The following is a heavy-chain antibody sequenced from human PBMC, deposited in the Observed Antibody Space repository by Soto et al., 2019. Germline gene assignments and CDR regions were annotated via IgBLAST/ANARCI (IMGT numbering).Heavy chain of an antibody. CDR1: GGTFSSYA. V-gene: IGHV1-69*01. CDR3: ARTTGYCSGGSCSASPDHYYYYGMDV. D-gene: IGHD2-15*01. J-gene: IGHJ6*02. CDR2: IIPIFGTA. Sequence: QVQLVQSGAEVKKPGSSVKVSCKASGGTFSSYAISWVRQAPGQGLEWMGGIIPIFGTANYEQKFQGRVKITADESTSTAYMGLSSVRSEDTAVYYCARTTGYCSGGSCSASPDHYYYYGMDVWGQGTTVTVSS.